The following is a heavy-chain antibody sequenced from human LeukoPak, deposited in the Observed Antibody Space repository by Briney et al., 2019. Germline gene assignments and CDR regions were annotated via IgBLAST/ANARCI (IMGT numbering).Heavy chain of an antibody. Sequence: PSETLSLTCTVSGGSISDNYWSWIRQPPGKGLEWIGYIYYSGSTNYNPSLKSRVTISVDTSKNQFSLKLSSVTAADTAVYYCARSSNSYYDFWSGYLSDPPHNWFDPWGQGTLVTVSS. D-gene: IGHD3-3*01. J-gene: IGHJ5*02. V-gene: IGHV4-59*01. CDR2: IYYSGST. CDR3: ARSSNSYYDFWSGYLSDPPHNWFDP. CDR1: GGSISDNY.